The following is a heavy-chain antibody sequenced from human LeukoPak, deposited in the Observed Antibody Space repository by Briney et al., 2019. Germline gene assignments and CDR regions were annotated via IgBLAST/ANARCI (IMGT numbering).Heavy chain of an antibody. D-gene: IGHD3-10*01. Sequence: ASVTVSCKASGYTFTSYAMHWVRQAPGQRLEWMGWINAGNGNTKYSQKFQGRVTITRDTSASTAYMELSSLRSEDTAVYYCAREGRILWFGELTLRYWGQGTLVTVSS. CDR2: INAGNGNT. V-gene: IGHV1-3*01. CDR1: GYTFTSYA. J-gene: IGHJ4*02. CDR3: AREGRILWFGELTLRY.